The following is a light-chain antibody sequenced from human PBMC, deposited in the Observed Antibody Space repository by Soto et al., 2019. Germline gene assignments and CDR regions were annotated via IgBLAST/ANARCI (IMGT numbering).Light chain of an antibody. J-gene: IGKJ4*01. Sequence: IQLTQSPSSLSASVGVRVTIPCRASQGISSYLAWYQQKPGKAPKLLIYAASTMQSGVPSRFSGSGPGTDFTLTISSLQPEDFATYYCQQLTSYPRLTFGGGTKVDIK. CDR1: QGISSY. CDR2: AAS. CDR3: QQLTSYPRLT. V-gene: IGKV1-9*01.